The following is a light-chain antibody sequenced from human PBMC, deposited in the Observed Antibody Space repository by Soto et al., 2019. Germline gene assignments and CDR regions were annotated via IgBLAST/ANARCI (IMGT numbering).Light chain of an antibody. CDR2: AAS. V-gene: IGKV1-39*01. Sequence: DIQMTQSPYSLSASVGDRVTITCRASQSISSYLNWYQQKPGKAPKLLIYAASSLQSGVPSRFSGSGSGTDFTLTISSLQPEDFATYYCQQSYSTLWTFGQGTKVETK. CDR3: QQSYSTLWT. CDR1: QSISSY. J-gene: IGKJ1*01.